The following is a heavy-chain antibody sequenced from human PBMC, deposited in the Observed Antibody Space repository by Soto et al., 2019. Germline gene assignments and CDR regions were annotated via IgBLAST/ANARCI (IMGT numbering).Heavy chain of an antibody. CDR3: AREKITGLFDY. CDR2: INHSGST. D-gene: IGHD2-8*02. Sequence: QVQLQQWGAGLLKPSETLSLTCAVYGGSFSGYYWTWIRQPPGTGLEWIGEINHSGSTNYNPSLKSRVAILVDTYTSQCSLKLTSVTAADAAVYYCAREKITGLFDYWGQGTLVKVSS. CDR1: GGSFSGYY. V-gene: IGHV4-34*01. J-gene: IGHJ4*02.